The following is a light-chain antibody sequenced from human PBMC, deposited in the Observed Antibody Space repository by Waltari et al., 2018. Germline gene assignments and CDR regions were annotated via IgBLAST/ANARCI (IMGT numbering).Light chain of an antibody. V-gene: IGKV1-33*01. CDR1: RDINNY. Sequence: DIQMTQSPSSLSASVGDRVTITCQARRDINNYLNWYQQKPGKAPKLPISDASTLETGVPSKCSGSGSGTDFVFTISRLQPEDIATYYCQHYDGVPPWTFGQGTRVDFK. CDR3: QHYDGVPPWT. CDR2: DAS. J-gene: IGKJ1*01.